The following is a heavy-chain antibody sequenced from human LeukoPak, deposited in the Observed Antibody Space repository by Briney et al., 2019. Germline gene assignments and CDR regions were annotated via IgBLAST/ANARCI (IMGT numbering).Heavy chain of an antibody. J-gene: IGHJ3*02. CDR2: IRYDGSNK. D-gene: IGHD3-3*01. Sequence: GGSLRLSCAASGFTFSSYGMHWVRQAPGKGLEWVAFIRYDGSNKYYADSVKGRFTISRDNSKNTLYLQMNSLRAEDTAVYYCAKIYDFLSHPRFAFDIWGQGTMVTVSS. CDR1: GFTFSSYG. V-gene: IGHV3-30*02. CDR3: AKIYDFLSHPRFAFDI.